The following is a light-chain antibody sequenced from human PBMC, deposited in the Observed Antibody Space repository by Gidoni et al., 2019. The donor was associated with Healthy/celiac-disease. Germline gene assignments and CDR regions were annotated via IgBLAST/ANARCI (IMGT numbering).Light chain of an antibody. J-gene: IGKJ2*01. CDR2: DAS. V-gene: IGKV3-11*01. Sequence: EIVLTQSPATLSLSPGERATLSCRASQSVSSYLAWYQQKPGQAPRLLIYDASNGATGIPARFSGSGSGTDFTLTIRSLEPEDFAVYYCQQRSNCPPLSTFGQGTKLEIK. CDR3: QQRSNCPPLST. CDR1: QSVSSY.